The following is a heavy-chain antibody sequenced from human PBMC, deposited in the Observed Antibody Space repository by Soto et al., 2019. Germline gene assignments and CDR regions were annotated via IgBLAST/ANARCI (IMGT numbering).Heavy chain of an antibody. J-gene: IGHJ4*02. CDR3: ARDSGTVTTFYY. D-gene: IGHD4-4*01. CDR1: GGCVSNYH. Sequence: PSETLSLTCTVSGGCVSNYHWSWIRQPPGKGLEWIGYIDYSGSNNYNPYLKSRVTLSLDTSKNQFSLKLSSVTAADTAVYYCARDSGTVTTFYYWGQGTQVTVSS. CDR2: IDYSGSN. V-gene: IGHV4-59*02.